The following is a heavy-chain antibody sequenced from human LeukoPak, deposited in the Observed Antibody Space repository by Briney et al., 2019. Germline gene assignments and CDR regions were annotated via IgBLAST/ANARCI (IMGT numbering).Heavy chain of an antibody. CDR1: GGTFSSYA. CDR2: IIPIFGTA. D-gene: IGHD3-16*01. Sequence: GASVKVSCKASGGTFSSYAISWVRQAPGQGLEWMGGIIPIFGTANYAQKFQGRVTITADESTSTAYMELSSLRSEDTAVYYCARAQYDYVWGSYSGALEPDYYYGMDVWGQGTTVTVSS. CDR3: ARAQYDYVWGSYSGALEPDYYYGMDV. J-gene: IGHJ6*02. V-gene: IGHV1-69*13.